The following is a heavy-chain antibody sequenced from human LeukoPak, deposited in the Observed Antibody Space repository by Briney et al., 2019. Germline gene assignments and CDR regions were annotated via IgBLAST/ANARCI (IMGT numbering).Heavy chain of an antibody. CDR1: GFTFNTYA. CDR3: AKDGYNYEGIDY. V-gene: IGHV3-23*01. J-gene: IGHJ4*02. CDR2: ISGSGGST. D-gene: IGHD5-24*01. Sequence: GGSLRLSCAASGFTFNTYAMSWVRQAPRKGLEWVSAISGSGGSTYYADSVKGRFTISRDNSKNTLYLQMNSLRAEDTAVYYCAKDGYNYEGIDYWGQGTLVTVSS.